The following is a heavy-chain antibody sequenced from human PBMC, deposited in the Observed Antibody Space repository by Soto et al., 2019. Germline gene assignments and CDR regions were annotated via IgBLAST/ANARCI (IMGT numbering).Heavy chain of an antibody. CDR1: GYTFTSYD. V-gene: IGHV1-8*01. D-gene: IGHD2-8*01. J-gene: IGHJ3*02. Sequence: GASVKVSCKASGYTFTSYDINWLRESAGQGLEWMGWMNPNSGNTGYAQKFQGRVTMTRNTSISTAYMELSSLRSEDTAVYYCSQRRYCTNGVCYTGGMGDAFDIWGQGTMVTVSS. CDR2: MNPNSGNT. CDR3: SQRRYCTNGVCYTGGMGDAFDI.